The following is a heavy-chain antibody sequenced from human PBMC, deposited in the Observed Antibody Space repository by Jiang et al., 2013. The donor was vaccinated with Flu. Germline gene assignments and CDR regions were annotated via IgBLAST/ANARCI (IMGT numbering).Heavy chain of an antibody. D-gene: IGHD3-10*01. Sequence: SGAEVKKPGASVKVSCKASGYTFTSYYMHWVRQAPGQGLEWMGIINPSGGSTSYAQKFQGRVTMTRDTSTSTVYMELSSLRSEDTAVYYCARDPKALELPPYYYYGMDVWGQGTTVTVSS. J-gene: IGHJ6*02. CDR1: GYTFTSYY. CDR3: ARDPKALELPPYYYYGMDV. CDR2: INPSGGST. V-gene: IGHV1-46*01.